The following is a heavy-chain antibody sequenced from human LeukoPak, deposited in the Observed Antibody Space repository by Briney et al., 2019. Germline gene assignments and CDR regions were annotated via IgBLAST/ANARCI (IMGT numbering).Heavy chain of an antibody. D-gene: IGHD3-22*01. V-gene: IGHV3-15*01. CDR2: IKSKTDGGTT. J-gene: IGHJ4*02. CDR1: GFIFSNAW. Sequence: PGGSLRLSCAASGFIFSNAWMSWVRQAPGKGLEWVGHIKSKTDGGTTDYAAPVKGRFTISRDDSKNTLYLQMNSLKTEDTAVYYCTTDEYYDSSGYYYGLEFDYWGQGTLVTVSS. CDR3: TTDEYYDSSGYYYGLEFDY.